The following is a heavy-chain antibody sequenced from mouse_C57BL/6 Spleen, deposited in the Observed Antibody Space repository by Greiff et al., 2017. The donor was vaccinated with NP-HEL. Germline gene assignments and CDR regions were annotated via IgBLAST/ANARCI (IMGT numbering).Heavy chain of an antibody. Sequence: QVQLQQPGAELVKPGASVKLSCKASGYTFTSYWMQWVKQRPGQGLEWIGEIDPSDSYTNYNQKFKGKATLTVDKSSSTAYMQLSSLTSEDSAVYYCARNWEGNAMDYWGQGTSVTVSS. CDR2: IDPSDSYT. V-gene: IGHV1-50*01. CDR3: ARNWEGNAMDY. J-gene: IGHJ4*01. CDR1: GYTFTSYW. D-gene: IGHD4-1*01.